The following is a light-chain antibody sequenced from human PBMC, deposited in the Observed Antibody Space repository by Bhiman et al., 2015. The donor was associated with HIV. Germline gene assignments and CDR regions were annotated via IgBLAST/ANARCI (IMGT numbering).Light chain of an antibody. Sequence: ELTQPPSVSVAPGKTARITCGGNNVESKSVHWYQQLPGTAPKLLIYEDNKRPSGLPDRFSGSKSGTSATLGITGLQTGDEADYYCGTWDSSLSAVVFGGGTKLTVL. CDR1: NVESKS. CDR3: GTWDSSLSAVV. J-gene: IGLJ2*01. CDR2: EDN. V-gene: IGLV1-51*02.